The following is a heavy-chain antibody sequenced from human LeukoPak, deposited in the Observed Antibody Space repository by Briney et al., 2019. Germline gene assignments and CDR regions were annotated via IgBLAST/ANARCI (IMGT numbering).Heavy chain of an antibody. CDR1: GFRFSDYG. D-gene: IGHD3-22*01. CDR2: IWYDGSNK. V-gene: IGHV3-33*01. CDR3: VRDDANYFDSSGYFLPEH. Sequence: GTSLRLSCAASGFRFSDYGMHWVRQAPGKGLEWVAAIWYDGSNKYYEDSVKGRFTISRDNSKNTLYLQMNSLTVDDTAVYYCVRDDANYFDSSGYFLPEHWGQGTLVTVSS. J-gene: IGHJ4*02.